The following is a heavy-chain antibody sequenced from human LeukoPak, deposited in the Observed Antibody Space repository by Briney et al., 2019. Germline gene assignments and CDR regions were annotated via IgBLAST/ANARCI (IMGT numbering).Heavy chain of an antibody. D-gene: IGHD3-3*01. CDR1: GGSISSGSYY. Sequence: SETLSLTCTVSGGSISSGSYYWSWIRQPPGKGLEWIGSIYYSGSTYYNPSLKSRVTISVDTSKNQFSLKLSSVTAADTAVYYCARERFRSKNNWFDPWGQGTLVTVSS. CDR3: ARERFRSKNNWFDP. V-gene: IGHV4-39*07. J-gene: IGHJ5*02. CDR2: IYYSGST.